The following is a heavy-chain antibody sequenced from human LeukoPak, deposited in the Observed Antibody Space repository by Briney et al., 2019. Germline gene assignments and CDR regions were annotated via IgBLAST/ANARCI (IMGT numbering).Heavy chain of an antibody. CDR3: ARYGDDSSGYYYAWFDP. Sequence: SETLSLTCAVYGGSFSGYHWSWIRQPPGKGLEWIGEINHSGSTNYNPSLKSRVTISVDTSKNQFSLKLSSVTAADTAVYYCARYGDDSSGYYYAWFDPWGQGTLVTVSS. CDR1: GGSFSGYH. CDR2: INHSGST. D-gene: IGHD3-22*01. J-gene: IGHJ5*02. V-gene: IGHV4-34*01.